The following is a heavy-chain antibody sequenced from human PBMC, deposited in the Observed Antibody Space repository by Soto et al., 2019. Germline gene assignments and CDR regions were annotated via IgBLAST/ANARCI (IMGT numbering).Heavy chain of an antibody. J-gene: IGHJ6*02. CDR3: ARRPPGVIQGWALVWDV. D-gene: IGHD3-10*01. V-gene: IGHV3-53*02. CDR2: TFSGGNT. Sequence: ELQLVETGGGLIQTGGSLRLSCAASGFSISSNYIAWVRQPPGKGLEWVSTTFSGGNTEYAASVKGRCSISRDNYKNTLYLKMTNWRAEATAVYYLARRPPGVIQGWALVWDVWGQGTTVSVSS. CDR1: GFSISSNY.